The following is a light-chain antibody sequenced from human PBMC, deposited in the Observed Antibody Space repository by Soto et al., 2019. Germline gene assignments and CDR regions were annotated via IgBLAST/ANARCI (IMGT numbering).Light chain of an antibody. CDR1: QSISRY. CDR3: QQSYSFWT. CDR2: AAS. V-gene: IGKV1-39*01. Sequence: DIQMTQSPSSLSASVGDRVTITCRASQSISRYLNWYQHKPGKAPNLLIYAASSLQSGVPSRFSGSGSGTDFTLTISGLQPEDLETYYCQQSYSFWTFGQGTKV. J-gene: IGKJ1*01.